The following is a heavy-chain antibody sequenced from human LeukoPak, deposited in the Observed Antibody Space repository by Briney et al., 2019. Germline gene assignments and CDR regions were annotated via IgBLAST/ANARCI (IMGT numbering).Heavy chain of an antibody. CDR3: ARDGILMGNYYDSSGYYLDY. D-gene: IGHD3-22*01. CDR1: GYTFTGYY. J-gene: IGHJ4*02. CDR2: INPNSGGT. Sequence: GASVKVSCKASGYTFTGYYMHWVRQAPGQGLEWMGWINPNSGGTNYAQKFQGRVTMTRDTSTSTVYMELSSLRSEDTAVYYCARDGILMGNYYDSSGYYLDYWGQGTLVTVSS. V-gene: IGHV1-2*02.